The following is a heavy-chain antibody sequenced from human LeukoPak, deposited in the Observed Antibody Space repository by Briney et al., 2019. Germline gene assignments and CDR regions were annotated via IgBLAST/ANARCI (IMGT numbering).Heavy chain of an antibody. CDR3: AREDSCANAFDI. Sequence: GGSLRLSCAASGFTFDDYGMSWIRQAPGKGLEWVSYISSSGSTIYYADSVKGRFTISRDNAKNSLYLQMNSLRAEDTAVYYCAREDSCANAFDIWGQGTLVTVSS. CDR1: GFTFDDYG. V-gene: IGHV3-11*04. CDR2: ISSSGSTI. J-gene: IGHJ4*02. D-gene: IGHD2-2*01.